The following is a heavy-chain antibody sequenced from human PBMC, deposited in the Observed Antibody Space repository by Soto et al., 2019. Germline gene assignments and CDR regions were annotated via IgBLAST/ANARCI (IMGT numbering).Heavy chain of an antibody. J-gene: IGHJ6*02. Sequence: ASVKVSCKASGGTFSSYTISWVRQAPGQGLEWMGRIIPILGTANYAQKFQGRVTITADKYTSTAYMELRSLRSEDTAVYYCARYDFWSGYLDYYYGMDVWGQGTTVTVSS. CDR3: ARYDFWSGYLDYYYGMDV. D-gene: IGHD3-3*01. CDR2: IIPILGTA. CDR1: GGTFSSYT. V-gene: IGHV1-69*08.